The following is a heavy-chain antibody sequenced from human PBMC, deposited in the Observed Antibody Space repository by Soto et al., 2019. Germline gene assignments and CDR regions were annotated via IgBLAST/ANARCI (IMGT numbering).Heavy chain of an antibody. V-gene: IGHV3-23*01. CDR2: ISGSVGST. CDR1: GFTFSDHG. Sequence: GGSLRLSCTASGFTFSDHGMHWVRQAPGKGLEWVSSISGSVGSTFYADSVKGRFTISRDNSMNTLYLQMNSLRAEDTAVYYCAKDRTIASRNFDSWGQGTLVTVSS. J-gene: IGHJ4*02. D-gene: IGHD6-6*01. CDR3: AKDRTIASRNFDS.